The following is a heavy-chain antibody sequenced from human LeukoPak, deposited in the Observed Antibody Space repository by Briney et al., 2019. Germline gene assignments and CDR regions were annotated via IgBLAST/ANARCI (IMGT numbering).Heavy chain of an antibody. Sequence: GGSLRLSCAASGFTFSSYWMSWVRQAPGKGLEWVANIKQDGSEKYYVDSVKGRFTISRDNSKNMLHLQMNSLRAEDTAVYYCARGFNRGFDPWGQGTLVAVSS. J-gene: IGHJ5*02. CDR3: ARGFNRGFDP. CDR2: IKQDGSEK. V-gene: IGHV3-7*03. CDR1: GFTFSSYW. D-gene: IGHD3-10*01.